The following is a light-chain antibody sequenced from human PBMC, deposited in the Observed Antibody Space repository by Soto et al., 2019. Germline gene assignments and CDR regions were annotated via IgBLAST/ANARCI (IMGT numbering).Light chain of an antibody. J-gene: IGKJ5*01. CDR3: QQRTNWPPA. CDR2: DAS. Sequence: EVVVTQSPDTLSLSPGETATLSCRASQSVSNYLAWFQQKPGQAPRLLIYDASNRATGIPARFSGSGSGTDFTLTISSLEPEDFAIYYCQQRTNWPPAFGQGTRLEIK. CDR1: QSVSNY. V-gene: IGKV3-11*01.